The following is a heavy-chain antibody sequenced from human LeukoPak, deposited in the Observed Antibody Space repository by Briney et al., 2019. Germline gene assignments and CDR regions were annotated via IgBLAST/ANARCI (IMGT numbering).Heavy chain of an antibody. CDR2: IYHSGST. CDR1: GYSISSGYY. CDR3: AREMVRGVRGVDY. D-gene: IGHD3-10*01. Sequence: SETLSLTCTVSGYSISSGYYWGWIRQPPGKGLEWIGSIYHSGSTYYNPSLKSRVTISVDTSKNQFSLKLSSVTAADTAVYYCAREMVRGVRGVDYWGQGTLVTVSS. J-gene: IGHJ4*02. V-gene: IGHV4-38-2*02.